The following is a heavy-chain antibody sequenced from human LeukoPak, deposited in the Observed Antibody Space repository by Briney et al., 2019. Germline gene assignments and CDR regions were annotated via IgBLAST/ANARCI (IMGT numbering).Heavy chain of an antibody. Sequence: PGGSLRLSCAASGFTFSSYAMNWVRQAPGKGLEWVSTISGSGSSTYYADSVKGRFTIPRDNSKNTLYLQMNSLRVEDTAVYYCAKGLLIKKVSVYGMDVWGQGTTVTVSS. CDR2: ISGSGSST. V-gene: IGHV3-23*01. D-gene: IGHD6-6*01. CDR1: GFTFSSYA. J-gene: IGHJ6*02. CDR3: AKGLLIKKVSVYGMDV.